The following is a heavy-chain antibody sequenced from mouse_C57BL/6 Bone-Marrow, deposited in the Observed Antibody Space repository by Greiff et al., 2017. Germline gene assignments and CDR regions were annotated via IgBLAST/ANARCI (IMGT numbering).Heavy chain of an antibody. D-gene: IGHD3-3*01. CDR1: GYTFTSYT. V-gene: IGHV1-4*01. CDR3: ARSGGWRGYFEV. Sequence: VKLVESGAELARPGASVKMSCKASGYTFTSYTMHWVKQRPGQGLEWIGYINPSSGYTKYNQKFKDKATLTADKSSSTAYMQLSSLTSEDSAVYYSARSGGWRGYFEVWGTGTTGTASS. CDR2: INPSSGYT. J-gene: IGHJ1*03.